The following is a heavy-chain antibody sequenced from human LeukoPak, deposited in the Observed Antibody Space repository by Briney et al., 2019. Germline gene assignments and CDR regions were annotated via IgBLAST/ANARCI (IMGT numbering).Heavy chain of an antibody. CDR3: ARSGGSGWLAP. J-gene: IGHJ5*02. D-gene: IGHD3-16*01. V-gene: IGHV4-4*07. CDR1: GDSISSYF. Sequence: SETLSLTCKVSGDSISSYFWGWIRQPAGKGLEWIGRISSSGNIDYNPSFQSRVAMSVDTSKNQICLKLTSVPAADTAVYYCARSGGSGWLAPWGQGSLATVSS. CDR2: ISSSGNI.